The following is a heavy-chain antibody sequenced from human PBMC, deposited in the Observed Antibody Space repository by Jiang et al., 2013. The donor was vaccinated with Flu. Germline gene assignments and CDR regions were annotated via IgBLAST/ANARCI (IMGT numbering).Heavy chain of an antibody. CDR1: GYTFTSYG. V-gene: IGHV1-18*01. J-gene: IGHJ3*02. Sequence: GAEVKKPGASVKVSCKASGYTFTSYGISWVRQAPGQGLEWMGWISAYNGNTNYAQKLQGRVTMTTDTSTSTAYMELRSLRSDDTAVYYCARECGGSCSDPNHAFDIWGQGTMVTVSS. D-gene: IGHD2-15*01. CDR3: ARECGGSCSDPNHAFDI. CDR2: ISAYNGNT.